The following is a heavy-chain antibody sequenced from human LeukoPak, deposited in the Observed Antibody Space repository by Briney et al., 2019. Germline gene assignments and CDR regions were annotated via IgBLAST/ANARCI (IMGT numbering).Heavy chain of an antibody. CDR2: IYYSGST. CDR3: ARHSPVYYDFDY. CDR1: GGSISSYY. D-gene: IGHD3-10*01. V-gene: IGHV4-59*08. J-gene: IGHJ4*02. Sequence: SETLSLTCTVSGGSISSYYRSWIRQPPGKGLEWIGYIYYSGSTNYNPSLKSRVTISVDTSMNQFSLKLSSVTAADTAVYYCARHSPVYYDFDYWGQGTLVTVSS.